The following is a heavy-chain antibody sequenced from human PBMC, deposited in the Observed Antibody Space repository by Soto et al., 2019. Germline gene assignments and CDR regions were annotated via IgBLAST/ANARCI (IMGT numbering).Heavy chain of an antibody. Sequence: PGGSLRLSCAVSGFICSSYDMSWVRQAPGKGLEWVSTILVGGSTHYEDSVKGRFTISRDTSKNTVYLQMNSLTAGDTAFYYCAKETETSGGAFEIYGQGTMVTVSS. CDR3: AKETETSGGAFEI. CDR2: ILVGGST. V-gene: IGHV3-23*01. CDR1: GFICSSYD. J-gene: IGHJ3*02. D-gene: IGHD1-26*01.